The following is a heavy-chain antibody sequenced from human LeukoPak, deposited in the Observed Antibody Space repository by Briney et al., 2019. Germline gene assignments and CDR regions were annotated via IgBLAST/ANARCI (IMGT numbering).Heavy chain of an antibody. V-gene: IGHV3-15*01. J-gene: IGHJ4*02. CDR2: IKSKTDGGTT. CDR1: GFTCSNAW. D-gene: IGHD3-9*01. Sequence: GGSLRLSCAASGFTCSNAWMSWVRQAPGKGLEWVGRIKSKTDGGTTDYAAPVKGRFTISRDDSKNTLYLQMNSLKTEDTAVYYCTTGRYFDWIDYWGQGTLVTVSS. CDR3: TTGRYFDWIDY.